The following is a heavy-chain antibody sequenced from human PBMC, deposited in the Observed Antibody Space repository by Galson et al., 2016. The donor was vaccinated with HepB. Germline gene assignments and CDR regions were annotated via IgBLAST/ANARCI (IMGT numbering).Heavy chain of an antibody. CDR1: GYTLSSYA. CDR3: ARDPNYDILTGLYGMDV. V-gene: IGHV1-3*01. J-gene: IGHJ6*02. D-gene: IGHD3-9*01. CDR2: INAGNDNT. Sequence: QSGAEVKKPGESLKISCKASGYTLSSYAMYWVRQAPGQRLEWMGWINAGNDNTKYSQKFQGRVTITRDTSASTAYMELSSLRSEDTAVYYCARDPNYDILTGLYGMDVWGQGTTVTVSS.